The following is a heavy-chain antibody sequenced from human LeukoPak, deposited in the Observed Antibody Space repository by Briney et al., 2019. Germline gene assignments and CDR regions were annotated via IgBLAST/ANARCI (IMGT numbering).Heavy chain of an antibody. CDR2: TYTSGST. CDR1: GGSISSGSYY. D-gene: IGHD6-13*01. Sequence: PSQTLSLTCTVSGGSISSGSYYWSWIRQPAGKGLEWIGRTYTSGSTNYNPSLKSRVTISVDTSKNQFSLKLSSVTAADTAVYYCARGDSSGWYEGSWFDPWGQGTLVTVSS. J-gene: IGHJ5*02. V-gene: IGHV4-61*02. CDR3: ARGDSSGWYEGSWFDP.